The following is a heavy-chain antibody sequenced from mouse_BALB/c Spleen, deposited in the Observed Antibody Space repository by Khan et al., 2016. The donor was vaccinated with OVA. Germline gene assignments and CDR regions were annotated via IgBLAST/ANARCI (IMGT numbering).Heavy chain of an antibody. CDR2: IWGGGGT. J-gene: IGHJ4*01. Sequence: QVQLKQSGPGLVAPSQSLSITCTVSGFSLSRYNVHWVRQPPGKGLEWLGMIWGGGGTDYTSALKSRLSISKDGSKRQVFLKMSSLQSDDTAIYYCTRAYYRYDGYYAMDYWGQGTSVTVSS. CDR3: TRAYYRYDGYYAMDY. V-gene: IGHV2-6-4*01. CDR1: GFSLSRYN. D-gene: IGHD2-14*01.